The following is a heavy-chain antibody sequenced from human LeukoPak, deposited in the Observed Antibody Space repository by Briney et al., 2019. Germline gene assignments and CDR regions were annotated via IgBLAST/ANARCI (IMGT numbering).Heavy chain of an antibody. CDR2: ISYDGSNK. V-gene: IGHV3-30*18. Sequence: GGSLRLSCAASGFTFSNYWMSWVRQAPGKGLEWVAVISYDGSNKYYADSVKGRFTISRDNSKNTLYLQMNSLRAEDTAVYYCAKDFGDLRYYYDSSGDDAFDIWGQGTMVTVSS. D-gene: IGHD3-22*01. J-gene: IGHJ3*02. CDR1: GFTFSNYW. CDR3: AKDFGDLRYYYDSSGDDAFDI.